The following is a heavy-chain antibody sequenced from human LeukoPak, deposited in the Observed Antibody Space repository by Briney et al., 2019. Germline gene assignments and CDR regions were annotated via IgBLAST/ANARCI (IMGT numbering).Heavy chain of an antibody. CDR1: GGTFSSYA. Sequence: ASVKVSCKASGGTFSSYAISWVRQAPGQGLEWMGRITPILGIANYAQKFQGRVTITADKSTSTAYMELSSLRSEDTAVYYCARVVRGVVVAANNWFDPWGQGTLVTVSS. CDR2: ITPILGIA. D-gene: IGHD2-15*01. V-gene: IGHV1-69*04. CDR3: ARVVRGVVVAANNWFDP. J-gene: IGHJ5*02.